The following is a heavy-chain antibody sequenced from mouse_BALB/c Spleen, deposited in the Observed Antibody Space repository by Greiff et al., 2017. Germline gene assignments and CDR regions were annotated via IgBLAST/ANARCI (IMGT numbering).Heavy chain of an antibody. CDR1: GYSITSGYY. CDR3: ARDGYGNTPWFAY. D-gene: IGHD2-1*01. J-gene: IGHJ3*01. V-gene: IGHV3-6*02. Sequence: EVQRVESGPGLVKPSQSLSLTCSVTGYSITSGYYWNWIRQFPGNKLEWMGYISYDGSNNYNPSLKNRISITRDTSKNQFFLKLNSVTTEDTATYDCARDGYGNTPWFAYWGQGTLVTVSA. CDR2: ISYDGSN.